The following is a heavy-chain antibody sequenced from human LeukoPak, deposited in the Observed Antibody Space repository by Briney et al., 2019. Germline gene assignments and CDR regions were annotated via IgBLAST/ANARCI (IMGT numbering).Heavy chain of an antibody. Sequence: PSETLSLTCTVSGGSISSYYWSWIRQPPGKGLEWIGYIYYSGSTNYNPSLKSRVTISVDTSRNQFSLRLSSVTAADTAFYSCARGRDRSKAGDHWGQGTLVTVSS. CDR3: ARGRDRSKAGDH. J-gene: IGHJ5*02. D-gene: IGHD5-24*01. V-gene: IGHV4-59*12. CDR2: IYYSGST. CDR1: GGSISSYY.